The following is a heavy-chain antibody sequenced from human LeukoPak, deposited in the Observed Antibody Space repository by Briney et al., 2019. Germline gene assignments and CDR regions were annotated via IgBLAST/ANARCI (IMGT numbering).Heavy chain of an antibody. CDR1: GFTFNIYS. D-gene: IGHD3-22*01. CDR2: ITSSGDAT. CDR3: AKDRPNYHESNGHYYRPNGDY. Sequence: TGGSLRLSCAASGFTFNIYSMSWVRQAPGKGLERVSSITSSGDATFYADSVKDRFTISRDNSKNMLYLQMSRLRAEDTAVYYCAKDRPNYHESNGHYYRPNGDYWGQGTLVTVSS. V-gene: IGHV3-23*01. J-gene: IGHJ4*02.